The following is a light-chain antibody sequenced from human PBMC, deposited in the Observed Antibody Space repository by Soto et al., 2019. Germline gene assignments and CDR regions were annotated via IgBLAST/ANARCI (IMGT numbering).Light chain of an antibody. CDR2: LGS. CDR1: QSLLHSNGYNY. J-gene: IGKJ4*01. CDR3: MQALQTQVT. Sequence: DIVMTQSPLSLPVTPGEPASISCRSSQSLLHSNGYNYLDWYLQKPGQSAQLLIYLGSNRASGVPDRLSGNRSGTDFTLKISKVEAEDVGGYCCMQALQTQVTFGGGTKVEIK. V-gene: IGKV2-28*01.